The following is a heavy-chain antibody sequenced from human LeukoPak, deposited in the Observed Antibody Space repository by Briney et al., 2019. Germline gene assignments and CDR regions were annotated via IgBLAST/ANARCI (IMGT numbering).Heavy chain of an antibody. V-gene: IGHV3-43D*03. CDR3: AKGDNWNQFDY. D-gene: IGHD1-20*01. CDR2: ISWDGGST. Sequence: GGSLRLSCAASGFTFDDYAMHWVRQAPGKGLEWVSLISWDGGSTYYADSVKGRFTISRDNSKYSLYLQMNSLRAEDTALYYCAKGDNWNQFDYWGQGTLVTVSS. CDR1: GFTFDDYA. J-gene: IGHJ4*02.